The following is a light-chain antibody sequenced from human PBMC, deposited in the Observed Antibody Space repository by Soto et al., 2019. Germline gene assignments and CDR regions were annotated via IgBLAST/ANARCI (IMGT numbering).Light chain of an antibody. J-gene: IGLJ1*01. V-gene: IGLV2-8*01. Sequence: SVLTXPPSASGSPGQSVTISCTGTSSDVGGYVYVSWYQQRPGKAPKLMIYEVNKRPSGVPDRFSGSKSGNTASLTVSGLHAEDEADYYCSSYAGATNFYVFGTGTKVTVL. CDR3: SSYAGATNFYV. CDR1: SSDVGGYVY. CDR2: EVN.